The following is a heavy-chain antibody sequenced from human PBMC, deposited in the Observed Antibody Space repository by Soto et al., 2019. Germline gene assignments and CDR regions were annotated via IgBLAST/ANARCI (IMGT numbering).Heavy chain of an antibody. CDR1: GFTFSSYW. D-gene: IGHD5-12*01. J-gene: IGHJ3*02. Sequence: GGSLRLSCAASGFTFSSYWMSWVRQAPGKGLEWVANIKQDGSEKYYVDSVKGRFTISRDTAKNSLYLQMNSLRAEDTAVYYCARDQWLFQGLRPVGAFDIWGQGTMVTVSS. CDR2: IKQDGSEK. CDR3: ARDQWLFQGLRPVGAFDI. V-gene: IGHV3-7*03.